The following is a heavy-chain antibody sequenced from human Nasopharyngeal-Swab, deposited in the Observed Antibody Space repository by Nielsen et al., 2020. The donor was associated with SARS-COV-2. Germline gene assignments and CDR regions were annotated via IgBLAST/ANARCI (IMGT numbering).Heavy chain of an antibody. J-gene: IGHJ4*02. CDR2: IKRDGSER. V-gene: IGHV3-7*03. CDR3: ARDFDSWNDLDS. Sequence: GESLKISCAASGFTFRTYWMTWVSQAPGKGLEWVANIKRDGSERYYVDSVKGRFTISRDNAKDSLYLQMNSLRAEDTAIYYCARDFDSWNDLDSWGQGTLVSVSS. CDR1: GFTFRTYW. D-gene: IGHD1-20*01.